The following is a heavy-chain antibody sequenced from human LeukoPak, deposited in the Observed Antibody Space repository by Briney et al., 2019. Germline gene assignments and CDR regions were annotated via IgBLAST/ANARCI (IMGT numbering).Heavy chain of an antibody. V-gene: IGHV3-30*04. D-gene: IGHD3-16*01. CDR1: GFTFSSYA. Sequence: PGRSLRLSCAASGFTFSSYAMHWVCQAPGKGLEWVAVISYDGSNKYYADSVKGRFTISRDNSKNTLYLQMNSLRAEDTAVYYCARDRRGFDYWGQGTLVTVSS. CDR3: ARDRRGFDY. J-gene: IGHJ4*02. CDR2: ISYDGSNK.